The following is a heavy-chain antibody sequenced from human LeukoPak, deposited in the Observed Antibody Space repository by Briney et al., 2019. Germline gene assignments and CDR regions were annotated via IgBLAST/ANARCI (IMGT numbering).Heavy chain of an antibody. J-gene: IGHJ4*02. CDR3: AKLGVVGASFDY. V-gene: IGHV3-30*18. D-gene: IGHD1-26*01. CDR2: ISYDGSNK. Sequence: GGPLRLSCAASGFTFSSYGMHWVRQAPGKGLEWVAVISYDGSNKYYADSVKGRFTISRDNSKNTLYLQMNSLRAEDTAVYYCAKLGVVGASFDYWGQGTLVTVSS. CDR1: GFTFSSYG.